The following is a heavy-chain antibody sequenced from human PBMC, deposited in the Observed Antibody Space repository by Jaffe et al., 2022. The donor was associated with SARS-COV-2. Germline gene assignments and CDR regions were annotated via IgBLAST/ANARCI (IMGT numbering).Heavy chain of an antibody. Sequence: EVQLVESGGGLVQPGGSLRLSCAASGFTFSSYEMNWVRQAPGKGLEWVSYISSSGSTIYYADSVKGRFTISRDNAKNSLYLQMNSLRAEDTAVYYCARDGWLGALWFDPWGQGTLVTVSS. D-gene: IGHD1-26*01. CDR2: ISSSGSTI. V-gene: IGHV3-48*03. CDR3: ARDGWLGALWFDP. J-gene: IGHJ5*02. CDR1: GFTFSSYE.